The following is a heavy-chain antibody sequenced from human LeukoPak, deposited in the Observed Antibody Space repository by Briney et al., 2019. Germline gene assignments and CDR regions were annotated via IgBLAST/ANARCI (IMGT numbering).Heavy chain of an antibody. Sequence: GDSLRISCKASGYSFTNNWISWVRQMPGKGLEWMGRIDPSDSYSYYSPSFQGHVTISADKSISTAYLQWSSLKSSDTAMYYCAALEFTSGSKWGQGTLVTVSS. D-gene: IGHD3-10*01. J-gene: IGHJ4*02. CDR1: GYSFTNNW. V-gene: IGHV5-10-1*01. CDR3: AALEFTSGSK. CDR2: IDPSDSYS.